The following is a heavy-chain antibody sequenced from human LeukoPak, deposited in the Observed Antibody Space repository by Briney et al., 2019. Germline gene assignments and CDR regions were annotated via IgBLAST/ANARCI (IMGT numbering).Heavy chain of an antibody. CDR2: IYTSGST. Sequence: PSETLSLTCTVSGGSISSYYWSWIRQPAGKGLEWIGRIYTSGSTNYNPSLKSRVTMSVDTSKNQFSLKLSSVTAAGTAVYYCAREDIVVVVAAGITNWFDPSGQGTLVTVSS. V-gene: IGHV4-4*07. CDR3: AREDIVVVVAAGITNWFDP. CDR1: GGSISSYY. J-gene: IGHJ5*02. D-gene: IGHD2-15*01.